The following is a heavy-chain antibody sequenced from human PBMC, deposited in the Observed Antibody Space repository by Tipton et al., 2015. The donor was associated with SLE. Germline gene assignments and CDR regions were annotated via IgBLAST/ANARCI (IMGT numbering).Heavy chain of an antibody. CDR1: GGSFSGYY. Sequence: TLSLTCAVYGGSFSGYYCSWIRQPPGKGLEWIGEINHSGSTNYNPSLKSRVTISVDTSKNQFSLKLSSVTAADTAVYYCARGDDYGDFFDYWGQGTLVTVSS. J-gene: IGHJ4*02. CDR3: ARGDDYGDFFDY. V-gene: IGHV4-34*01. CDR2: INHSGST. D-gene: IGHD4-17*01.